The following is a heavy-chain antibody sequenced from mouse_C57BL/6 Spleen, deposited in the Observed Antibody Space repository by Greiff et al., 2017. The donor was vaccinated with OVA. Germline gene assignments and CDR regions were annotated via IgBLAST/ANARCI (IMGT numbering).Heavy chain of an antibody. CDR3: ATTVVATVDY. V-gene: IGHV1-50*01. CDR1: GYTFTSYW. CDR2: LDPSDSYP. D-gene: IGHD1-1*01. Sequence: QVQLQQPGAELVKPGASVKLSCKASGYTFTSYWMQWVKQRPGQGLEWIGELDPSDSYPNYNQKFKGKATLTVDTSSSTASMQLSSLTSEDSAVYYCATTVVATVDYWGQGTTLTVSS. J-gene: IGHJ2*01.